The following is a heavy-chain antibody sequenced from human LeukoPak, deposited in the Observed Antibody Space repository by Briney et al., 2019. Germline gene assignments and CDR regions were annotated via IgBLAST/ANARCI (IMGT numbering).Heavy chain of an antibody. CDR2: ISAYNGNT. V-gene: IGHV1-18*01. J-gene: IGHJ4*02. CDR3: AREIGTYYDFWSGYYTGGYYFDY. Sequence: ASVRVSCKASGYTFTSYGISWVRQAPGQGLEWMGWISAYNGNTNYAQKLQGRVTMTTDTSTSTAYMELRSLRSDDTAVYYCAREIGTYYDFWSGYYTGGYYFDYWGQGTLVTVSS. CDR1: GYTFTSYG. D-gene: IGHD3-3*01.